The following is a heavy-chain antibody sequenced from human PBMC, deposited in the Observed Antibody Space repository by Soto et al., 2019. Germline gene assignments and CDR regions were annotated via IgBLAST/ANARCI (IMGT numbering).Heavy chain of an antibody. V-gene: IGHV3-11*05. CDR1: GFTFSDYY. J-gene: IGHJ4*02. CDR3: ARAGSYGGGLYYFDY. CDR2: ISSSSSYT. Sequence: QVQLVESGGGLVKPGGSLRLSCAASGFTFSDYYMSWIRQAPGKGLEWVSYISSSSSYTNYADSVKGRVTISRDNAKNSLYLQMNSLRAEDTAVYYCARAGSYGGGLYYFDYWGQGTLVTVSS. D-gene: IGHD1-26*01.